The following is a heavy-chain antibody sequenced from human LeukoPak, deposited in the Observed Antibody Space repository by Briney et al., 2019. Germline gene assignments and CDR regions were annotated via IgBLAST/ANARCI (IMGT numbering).Heavy chain of an antibody. V-gene: IGHV4-30-4*01. D-gene: IGHD3-10*01. CDR1: GGSMSSYY. CDR3: ARFYMVRGVMGRGPPDWFDP. J-gene: IGHJ5*02. CDR2: IYYSGST. Sequence: PSETLSLTCIVSGGSMSSYYWSWIRQPPGKGLEWIGYIYYSGSTYYNPSLKSRVTISVDTSKNQFSLKLSSVTAADTAVYYCARFYMVRGVMGRGPPDWFDPWGQGTLVTVSS.